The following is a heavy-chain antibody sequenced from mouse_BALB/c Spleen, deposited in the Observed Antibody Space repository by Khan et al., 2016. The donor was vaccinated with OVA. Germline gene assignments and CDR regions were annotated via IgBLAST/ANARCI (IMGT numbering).Heavy chain of an antibody. D-gene: IGHD2-10*01. CDR2: IWGDGST. Sequence: VQLQESGPGLVAPSRSLSITCTVSGFSLTGYGVNWVRQPPGKGLEWLGMIWGDGSTDYNSALKSRLILSKDNSKSQVFLKMNSLQTDDTARYYCARAYYGNYREAMDYWGQGTSVTVSS. V-gene: IGHV2-6-7*01. CDR1: GFSLTGYG. J-gene: IGHJ4*01. CDR3: ARAYYGNYREAMDY.